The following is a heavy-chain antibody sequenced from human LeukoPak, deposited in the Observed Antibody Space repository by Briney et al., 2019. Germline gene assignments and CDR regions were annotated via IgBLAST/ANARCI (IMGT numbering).Heavy chain of an antibody. CDR2: ISSSSSYI. D-gene: IGHD6-6*01. J-gene: IGHJ6*02. CDR1: GFTFSSYR. Sequence: GGSLRLSCAVSGFTFSSYRMNWVRQAPGKGLEWVSSISSSSSYIYYKDSVKGRFTISRDNAKNSLYLQMNSLRAEDTAVYYCAKDSSSSNPYYGMDVWGQGTTVTVSS. V-gene: IGHV3-21*01. CDR3: AKDSSSSNPYYGMDV.